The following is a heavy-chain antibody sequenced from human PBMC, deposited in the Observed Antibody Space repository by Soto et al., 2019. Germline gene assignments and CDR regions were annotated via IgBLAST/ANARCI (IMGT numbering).Heavy chain of an antibody. J-gene: IGHJ5*02. CDR1: GFTFSSYG. D-gene: IGHD3-9*01. CDR2: ISYDGSNK. V-gene: IGHV3-30*18. CDR3: AKGGFYDILTGSLWFDP. Sequence: GGSLRLSCAASGFTFSSYGMHWVRQAPGKGLEWVAVISYDGSNKYYADSVKGRFTISRDNSKNTLYLQMNSLRAEDTAVYYCAKGGFYDILTGSLWFDPWGQGTLVTVSS.